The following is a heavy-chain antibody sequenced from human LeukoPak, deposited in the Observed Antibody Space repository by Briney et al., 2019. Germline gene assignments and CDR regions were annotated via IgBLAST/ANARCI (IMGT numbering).Heavy chain of an antibody. CDR2: IYPGDSDT. Sequence: LGESLKISCKGSGYSFANYCIGWVRQMPGKGLEWMGIIYPGDSDTRYSPSFQGQVTISADKSISTAYLQWISLKASDTAMYYCATHWSGGWAQSHFDYWGQGTLVTVSS. J-gene: IGHJ4*02. V-gene: IGHV5-51*01. CDR3: ATHWSGGWAQSHFDY. CDR1: GYSFANYC. D-gene: IGHD3-10*01.